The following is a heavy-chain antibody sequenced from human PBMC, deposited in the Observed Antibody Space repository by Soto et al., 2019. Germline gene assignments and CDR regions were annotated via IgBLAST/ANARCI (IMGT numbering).Heavy chain of an antibody. CDR3: ARTFSVDTAMVKGFDY. V-gene: IGHV4-31*03. Sequence: QVQLQESGPGLVKPSQTLSLTCTVSGGSISSGGYYWSWIRQHPGKGLEWIGYIYYSGSTYYNPSLKSRVTISVDTSKNQFSLKLRSVTAADTDVYYCARTFSVDTAMVKGFDYWGQGTLVTVSS. D-gene: IGHD5-18*01. CDR1: GGSISSGGYY. CDR2: IYYSGST. J-gene: IGHJ4*02.